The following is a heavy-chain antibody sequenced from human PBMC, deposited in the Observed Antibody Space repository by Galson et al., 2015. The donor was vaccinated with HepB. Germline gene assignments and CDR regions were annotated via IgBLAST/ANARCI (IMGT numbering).Heavy chain of an antibody. Sequence: SLRLSCAASGFTFSSYAMHWVRQAPGKGLEWVAVISYDGSNKYYADSVKGRFTISRDNSKNTLYLQMNSLRAEDTAVYYCASPLGLIAAGLDYWGQGTLVTVSS. CDR2: ISYDGSNK. J-gene: IGHJ4*02. D-gene: IGHD6-25*01. CDR1: GFTFSSYA. V-gene: IGHV3-30*04. CDR3: ASPLGLIAAGLDY.